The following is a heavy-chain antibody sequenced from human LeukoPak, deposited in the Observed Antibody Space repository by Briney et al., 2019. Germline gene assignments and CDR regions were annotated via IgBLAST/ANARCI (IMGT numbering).Heavy chain of an antibody. Sequence: GASVKVSCKASGYTFTSYGISWVRQAPGQGLEWMGWINPNSGGTNYAQKFQGWVTMTRDTSISTAYMELSRLRSDDTAVYYCARAGSSWYAPTSASDYWGQGTLVTVSS. J-gene: IGHJ4*02. CDR3: ARAGSSWYAPTSASDY. V-gene: IGHV1-2*04. D-gene: IGHD6-13*01. CDR2: INPNSGGT. CDR1: GYTFTSYG.